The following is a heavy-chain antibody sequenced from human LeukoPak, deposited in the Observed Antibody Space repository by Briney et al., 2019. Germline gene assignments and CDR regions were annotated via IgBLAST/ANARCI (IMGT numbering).Heavy chain of an antibody. Sequence: SQTLSLTCTVSGGSISSGGYYWSWIRQHPGKGLEWIGYIYYSGSTYYNPSLKSRVTISADTSKNQFSLKLSSVTAADTAVYYXARGRITIFGVVDAFDIWGQGTMVTVSS. CDR1: GGSISSGGYY. J-gene: IGHJ3*02. CDR2: IYYSGST. D-gene: IGHD3-3*01. CDR3: ARGRITIFGVVDAFDI. V-gene: IGHV4-31*03.